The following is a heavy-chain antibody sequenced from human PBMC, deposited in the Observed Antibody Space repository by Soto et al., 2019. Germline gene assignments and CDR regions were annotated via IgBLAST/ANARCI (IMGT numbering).Heavy chain of an antibody. CDR3: ARERGYCSGGSCYVGAFDI. V-gene: IGHV1-18*01. CDR2: ISAYNGNT. Sequence: GASVKVSCKASGYTFTSYGISWVRQAPGQGLEWMGWISAYNGNTNYAQKLQGRVTMTTDTSTSTAYMELRSLRSDDTAVYYCARERGYCSGGSCYVGAFDIWGQGTMVTVSS. D-gene: IGHD2-15*01. CDR1: GYTFTSYG. J-gene: IGHJ3*02.